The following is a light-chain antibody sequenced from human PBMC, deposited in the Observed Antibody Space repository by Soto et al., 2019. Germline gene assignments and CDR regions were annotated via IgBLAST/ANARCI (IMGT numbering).Light chain of an antibody. CDR3: SSYAGSNHLDDVV. CDR1: SSDVGGYNY. J-gene: IGLJ2*01. V-gene: IGLV2-8*01. Sequence: QSALTQPPSASGSPGQAVTISCTGTSSDVGGYNYVSWYQQHPGKAPKLMIYEVSKRPSGVPDRFSGSKSGNTASLTVSGLQAEDEADYYCSSYAGSNHLDDVVFGGGTKVTVL. CDR2: EVS.